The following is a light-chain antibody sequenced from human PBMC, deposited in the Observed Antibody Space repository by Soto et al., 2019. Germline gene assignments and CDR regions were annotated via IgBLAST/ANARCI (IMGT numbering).Light chain of an antibody. CDR1: QSVSSY. CDR2: DAS. J-gene: IGKJ4*01. V-gene: IGKV3-11*01. Sequence: EIVLTQSPATLSLSPGERATLSCRASQSVSSYLAWYQQKPGQAPRLLINDASNRATGIPGRFSGSGSGTDFTLTTSSLEPEDFAVYYCQQRKNWPPLTFGGGTKVEIK. CDR3: QQRKNWPPLT.